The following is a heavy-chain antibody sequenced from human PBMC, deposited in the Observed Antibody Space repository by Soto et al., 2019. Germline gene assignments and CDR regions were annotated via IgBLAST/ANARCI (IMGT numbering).Heavy chain of an antibody. Sequence: QVQLVESGGGVVQPGRSLRLSCAASGFTFSSYGMHWVRQAPGKGLEWVAVIWYDGSNKYYADSVKGRFTISRDNSKNTLYMQMNRLRAEDTAVYYCARAQLWAPRGWLDPWGQGTLVTVST. J-gene: IGHJ5*02. V-gene: IGHV3-33*01. CDR1: GFTFSSYG. CDR3: ARAQLWAPRGWLDP. CDR2: IWYDGSNK. D-gene: IGHD5-18*01.